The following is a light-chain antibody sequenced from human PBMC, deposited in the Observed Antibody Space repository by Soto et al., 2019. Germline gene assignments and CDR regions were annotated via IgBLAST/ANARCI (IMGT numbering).Light chain of an antibody. Sequence: VRTQDAATLSVSRGERYTRSCRASQGVNSNLAWYQQKPGQAPRLLIYDASNRATGIPARFSGSGSGKDFSLTISSLGPEDFAVYFCQMRCSWPWTFGQGTKVDIK. V-gene: IGKV3D-11*01. CDR2: DAS. J-gene: IGKJ1*01. CDR3: QMRCSWPWT. CDR1: QGVNSN.